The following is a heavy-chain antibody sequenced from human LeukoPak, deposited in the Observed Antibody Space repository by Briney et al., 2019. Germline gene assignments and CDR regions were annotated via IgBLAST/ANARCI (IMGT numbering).Heavy chain of an antibody. Sequence: AGSLRLSCSVSGFSFSNYWMSWVRQAPGKGLEWVASISEDGSQKQYVDYVKGRFTISRDNAKNSLYLQVNSLRAEDTAVYYCATGRSMPTWGQGTLVTVSS. J-gene: IGHJ5*02. CDR3: ATGRSMPT. D-gene: IGHD2-2*01. CDR2: ISEDGSQK. V-gene: IGHV3-7*01. CDR1: GFSFSNYW.